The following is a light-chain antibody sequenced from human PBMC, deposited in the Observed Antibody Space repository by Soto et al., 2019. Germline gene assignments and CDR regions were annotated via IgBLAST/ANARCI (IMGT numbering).Light chain of an antibody. J-gene: IGKJ1*01. CDR3: QQYGSSGT. CDR2: GAS. CDR1: QSVRSTY. V-gene: IGKV3-20*01. Sequence: ETVLSQSPGSVSLYPGEGASLSCRASQSVRSTYLVRYQQNPGQAPRLLIYGASNRATGIPDRFSGGGSGTDFTLTISRLEPEDFAVYNCQQYGSSGTFGQGTKVDI.